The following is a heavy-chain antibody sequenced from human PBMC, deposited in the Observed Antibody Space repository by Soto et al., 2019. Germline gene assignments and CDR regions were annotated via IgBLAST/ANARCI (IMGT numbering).Heavy chain of an antibody. Sequence: PGESLKISCKGSGYSFTSYWISWVRQMPGKGLEWMGRIDPSDSYTNYSPSFQGHVTISADKSISTAYLQWSSLKASDTAMYYCARHGASQPDSNPYYYYGMDVWGQGTTVTVSS. D-gene: IGHD4-4*01. J-gene: IGHJ6*02. CDR3: ARHGASQPDSNPYYYYGMDV. V-gene: IGHV5-10-1*01. CDR2: IDPSDSYT. CDR1: GYSFTSYW.